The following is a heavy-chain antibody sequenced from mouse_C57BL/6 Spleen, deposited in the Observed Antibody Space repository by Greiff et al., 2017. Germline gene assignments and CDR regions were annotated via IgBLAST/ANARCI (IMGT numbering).Heavy chain of an antibody. D-gene: IGHD1-1*01. J-gene: IGHJ3*01. Sequence: QVQLQQSGAELVRPGASVTLSCKASGYTFTDYEMHWVKQTPVHGLEWIGAIDPETGGTAYNQKFKGKAILTADKASSKAYMELRSLTSEYSAVYYCTRSHYYGSSSFAYWGQGTLVTVSA. CDR3: TRSHYYGSSSFAY. CDR1: GYTFTDYE. CDR2: IDPETGGT. V-gene: IGHV1-15*01.